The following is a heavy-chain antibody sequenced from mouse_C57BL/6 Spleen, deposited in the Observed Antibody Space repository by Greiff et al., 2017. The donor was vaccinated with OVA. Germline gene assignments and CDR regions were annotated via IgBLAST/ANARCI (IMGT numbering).Heavy chain of an antibody. CDR3: TRDGVSGNYFDY. D-gene: IGHD2-3*01. V-gene: IGHV5-9-1*02. CDR1: GFTFSSYA. CDR2: ISIGGDYI. J-gene: IGHJ2*01. Sequence: EVKLVESGEGLVKPGGSLKLSCAASGFTFSSYAMSWVRQTPEKRLEWVAYISIGGDYIYYADTVKGRFTISRDNARNTLYLQMSSLKSEDTAMYYCTRDGVSGNYFDYWGQGTTLTVSS.